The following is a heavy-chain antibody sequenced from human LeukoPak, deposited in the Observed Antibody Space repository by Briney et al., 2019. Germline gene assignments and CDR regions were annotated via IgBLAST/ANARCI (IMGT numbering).Heavy chain of an antibody. CDR2: ISWNSGSI. CDR1: GFTFDDYA. V-gene: IGHV3-9*01. J-gene: IGHJ4*02. Sequence: TGGSLRLSCAASGFTFDDYAMHWVRQAPGKGLEWVSGISWNSGSIGYADSVKGRFTISRDNAKNSLYLQMNSLRAEDTALYYCAKAYSYGSPYFDYWGQGTLVTVSS. D-gene: IGHD5-18*01. CDR3: AKAYSYGSPYFDY.